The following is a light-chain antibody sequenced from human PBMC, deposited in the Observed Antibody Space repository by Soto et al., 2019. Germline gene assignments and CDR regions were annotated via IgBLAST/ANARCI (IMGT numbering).Light chain of an antibody. Sequence: QSALTQPASVSGSPGQSITISCTGTSSDVGGYNYVSWYQQHPGKAPKLMIYDVSSRPSGVSNRFSGSKSGNTASLTISGLLYEDEAYYYCTSYTTNKTPLFGGGTKLTVL. CDR2: DVS. CDR1: SSDVGGYNY. J-gene: IGLJ2*01. CDR3: TSYTTNKTPL. V-gene: IGLV2-14*03.